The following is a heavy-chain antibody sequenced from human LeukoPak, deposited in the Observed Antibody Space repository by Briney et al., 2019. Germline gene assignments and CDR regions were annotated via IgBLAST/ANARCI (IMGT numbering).Heavy chain of an antibody. CDR3: AKDSVVRNTGSYYFAS. CDR2: VSGDGRTT. CDR1: GFTFNNYA. J-gene: IGHJ4*02. D-gene: IGHD1-26*01. Sequence: QPGGSLRLSWAASGFTFNNYAMSWVRQVPGKGLEWVSAVSGDGRTTHYVDSVKGRFTISRDNSRNTLYLQMSSLRAEDTAIYYCAKDSVVRNTGSYYFASWGQGTLVTVSS. V-gene: IGHV3-23*01.